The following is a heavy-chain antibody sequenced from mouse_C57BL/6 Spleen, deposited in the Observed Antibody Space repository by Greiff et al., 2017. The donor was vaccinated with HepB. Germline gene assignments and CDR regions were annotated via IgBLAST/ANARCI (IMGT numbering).Heavy chain of an antibody. Sequence: VQLQQPGAELVKPGASVKLSCKASGYTFTSYWMQWVKQRPGQGLEWIGEIDPSDSYTNYNQKFKGKATLTVDTSSSTAYMQLSSLTSEDSAVYYCARGGYDGYYVNFDYWGQGTTLTVSS. V-gene: IGHV1-50*01. CDR1: GYTFTSYW. D-gene: IGHD2-3*01. CDR2: IDPSDSYT. CDR3: ARGGYDGYYVNFDY. J-gene: IGHJ2*01.